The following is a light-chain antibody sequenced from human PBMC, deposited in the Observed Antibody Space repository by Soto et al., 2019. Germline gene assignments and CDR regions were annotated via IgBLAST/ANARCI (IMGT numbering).Light chain of an antibody. V-gene: IGKV3-15*01. CDR1: QSVDIN. CDR3: QQYNNWPRT. CDR2: GAT. Sequence: EIRLTKSPATLSVSQGERVTLSCRASQSVDINLAWYQQKPGQAPRLLIHGATTRATGIPARFSGSGSGTEFTLTISSLQSEDFAVYYCQQYNNWPRTFGQGTKVDNK. J-gene: IGKJ1*01.